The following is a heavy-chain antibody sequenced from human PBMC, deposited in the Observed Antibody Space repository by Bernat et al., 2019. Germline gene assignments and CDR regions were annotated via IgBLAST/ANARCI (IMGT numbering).Heavy chain of an antibody. Sequence: EVQLVESGGGLVQPGGSLRLSCAASGFTFRSYAMTWVRQAPGKGLEWVSTISGGGIGTYYADSVKGRFTISRDSSKNTLYLQMNSLRAEDTAVYYCAKKAYGSGTYYNFDSWGQGTLVTVSS. D-gene: IGHD3-10*01. J-gene: IGHJ4*02. CDR3: AKKAYGSGTYYNFDS. CDR2: ISGGGIGT. CDR1: GFTFRSYA. V-gene: IGHV3-23*04.